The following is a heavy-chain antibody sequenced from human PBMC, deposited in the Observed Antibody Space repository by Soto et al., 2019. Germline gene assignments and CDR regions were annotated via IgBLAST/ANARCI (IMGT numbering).Heavy chain of an antibody. V-gene: IGHV4-30-2*01. CDR1: GGSISSGGYS. Sequence: SETLSLTCAVPGGSISSGGYSWSWIRQPPGKGLEWIGYIYHSGSTYYNPSLKSRVTISVDRSKNQFSLKLSSVTAADTAVYYCARSRGYYYYGMDVWGQGTTVT. D-gene: IGHD3-10*01. CDR3: ARSRGYYYYGMDV. CDR2: IYHSGST. J-gene: IGHJ6*02.